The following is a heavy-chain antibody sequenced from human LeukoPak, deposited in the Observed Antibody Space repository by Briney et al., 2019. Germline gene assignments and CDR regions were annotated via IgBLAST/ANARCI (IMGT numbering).Heavy chain of an antibody. D-gene: IGHD6-13*01. CDR2: INHSGST. V-gene: IGHV4-34*01. CDR1: GGSFSGYY. Sequence: SETLSLTCAVYGGSFSGYYWSWIRQPPGKGLGWIGEINHSGSTNYNPSLKSRVTISVDTSKNQFSLKLSSVTAADTAVYYCARSAAAGRGYFDYWGQGTLVTVSS. J-gene: IGHJ4*02. CDR3: ARSAAAGRGYFDY.